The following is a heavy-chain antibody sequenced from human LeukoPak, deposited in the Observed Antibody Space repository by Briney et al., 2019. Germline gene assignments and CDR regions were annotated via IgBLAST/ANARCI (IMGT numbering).Heavy chain of an antibody. J-gene: IGHJ5*02. Sequence: PSETLSLTCVVSGDSISSGGYSWSWIRQTPGKGLEWIAYIHDSGSTYNNPSPKSRLSISIDTSKNQFSLKLNSVSAADTAVYYCARVVAAAGNNWFDPWGQGTLVTVSS. V-gene: IGHV4-30-4*07. CDR2: IHDSGST. D-gene: IGHD6-13*01. CDR3: ARVVAAAGNNWFDP. CDR1: GDSISSGGYS.